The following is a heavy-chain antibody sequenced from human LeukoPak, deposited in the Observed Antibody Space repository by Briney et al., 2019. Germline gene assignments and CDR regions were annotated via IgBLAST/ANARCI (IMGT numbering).Heavy chain of an antibody. CDR2: INDDETVT. Sequence: GGSLRLSCAASGFTFSAYWMHWVRQAPEKGLVWVSRINDDETVTNYADSVKGRFTISRDNAKNTLYLQMNSLRAEDTAVYFCARDLGSGGSCYRNWGQGTLVTVSS. D-gene: IGHD2-15*01. CDR1: GFTFSAYW. CDR3: ARDLGSGGSCYRN. V-gene: IGHV3-74*01. J-gene: IGHJ4*02.